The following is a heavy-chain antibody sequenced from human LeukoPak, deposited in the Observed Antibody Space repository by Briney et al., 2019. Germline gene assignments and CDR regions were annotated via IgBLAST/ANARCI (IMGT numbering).Heavy chain of an antibody. CDR2: IYHSGST. V-gene: IGHV4-59*12. D-gene: IGHD5-24*01. J-gene: IGHJ4*02. CDR3: ARSGEMATTIDY. Sequence: PSETLSLTCSVSGGSIGSYYWSWIRQPPGKGLEWIGYIYHSGSTYYNPSLKSRVTISVDRSKNQFSLKLSSVTAADTAVYYCARSGEMATTIDYWGQGTLVTVSS. CDR1: GGSIGSYY.